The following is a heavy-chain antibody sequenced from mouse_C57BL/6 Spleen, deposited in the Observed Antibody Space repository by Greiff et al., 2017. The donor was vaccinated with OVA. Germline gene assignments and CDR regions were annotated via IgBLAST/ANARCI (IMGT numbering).Heavy chain of an antibody. J-gene: IGHJ3*01. CDR3: ARSGDTTVVVGY. V-gene: IGHV1-55*01. Sequence: QVQLQQPGAELVKPGASVKMSCKASGYTFTSYWITWVKQRPGQGLEWIGDIYPGSGSTNYNEKFKSKATLTVDTSSSTAYMQLSSLTSEDSAVYYCARSGDTTVVVGYWGQGTLVTVSA. CDR1: GYTFTSYW. CDR2: IYPGSGST. D-gene: IGHD1-1*01.